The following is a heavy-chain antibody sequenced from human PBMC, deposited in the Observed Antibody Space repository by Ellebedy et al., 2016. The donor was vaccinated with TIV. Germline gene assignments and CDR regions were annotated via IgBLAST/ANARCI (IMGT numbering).Heavy chain of an antibody. Sequence: AASVKVSCKASGYTFTAYYIHWMRQAPGQGLEWMGWIDPFGGGTEYAQTFQGRVNMTRDTSISTVYMEVNRLRSDETAVLYCARDLGRPLVGATNPYDYWGQGTLITVSS. CDR2: IDPFGGGT. D-gene: IGHD1-26*01. J-gene: IGHJ4*02. CDR1: GYTFTAYY. V-gene: IGHV1-2*02. CDR3: ARDLGRPLVGATNPYDY.